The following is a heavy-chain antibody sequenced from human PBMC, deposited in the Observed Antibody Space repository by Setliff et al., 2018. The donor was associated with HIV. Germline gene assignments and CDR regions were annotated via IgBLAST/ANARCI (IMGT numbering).Heavy chain of an antibody. CDR1: GFTFRQAW. CDR2: IKSKTDGGAT. D-gene: IGHD3-3*01. CDR3: ATEGGHDFWSGDYWYFDV. Sequence: GGSLRLSCAVSGFTFRQAWMSWVRQAPGKGLEWVGRIKSKTDGGATAYAAPVEGRFIISRDDSQKMVYLQMNSLKTEDTATYYCATEGGHDFWSGDYWYFDVWGKGTTVTVSS. V-gene: IGHV3-15*01. J-gene: IGHJ6*04.